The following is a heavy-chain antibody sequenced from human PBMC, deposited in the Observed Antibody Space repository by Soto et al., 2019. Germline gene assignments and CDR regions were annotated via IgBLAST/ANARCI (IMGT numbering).Heavy chain of an antibody. J-gene: IGHJ5*02. Sequence: QVQLQESGPGLVKPSQTLFLTCTVSGGSMTRGGYYWTWIRQHPGKGLEWIGYMYYRGSSYYNPSLKSRVTISVDTSKNQFSLNLTSVTAADTAVYYCARAGGGNNNWFDPWGPGTLVTVSS. CDR2: MYYRGSS. D-gene: IGHD2-15*01. CDR3: ARAGGGNNNWFDP. V-gene: IGHV4-31*03. CDR1: GGSMTRGGYY.